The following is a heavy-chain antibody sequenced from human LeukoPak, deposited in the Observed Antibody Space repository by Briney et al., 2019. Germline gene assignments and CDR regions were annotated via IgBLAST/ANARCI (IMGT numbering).Heavy chain of an antibody. D-gene: IGHD2-21*02. V-gene: IGHV4-31*03. CDR1: GGSISSGGYY. CDR3: ARSKVVTAIPAFGTIDP. CDR2: IYYSGST. J-gene: IGHJ5*02. Sequence: SQTLSLTCTVSGGSISSGGYYWRWIRQHPGTGLEWIGYIYYSGSTYYNPSLKSRVTISVDTSKNQFSLKLSSVTAADTAVYYCARSKVVTAIPAFGTIDPWGQGTLVTVSS.